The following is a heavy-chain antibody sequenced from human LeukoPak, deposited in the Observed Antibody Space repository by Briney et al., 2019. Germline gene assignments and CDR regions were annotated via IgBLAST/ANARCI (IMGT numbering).Heavy chain of an antibody. CDR3: ARRRDGYNYLVDY. V-gene: IGHV1-69*13. J-gene: IGHJ4*02. Sequence: ASVKVSCKASGGTFSSYAISWVRQAPGQGLERMGGIIPIFGTANYAQKFQGRVTITADESTSTAYMELSSLRSEDTAVYYCARRRDGYNYLVDYWGQGTLVTVSS. CDR2: IIPIFGTA. CDR1: GGTFSSYA. D-gene: IGHD5-24*01.